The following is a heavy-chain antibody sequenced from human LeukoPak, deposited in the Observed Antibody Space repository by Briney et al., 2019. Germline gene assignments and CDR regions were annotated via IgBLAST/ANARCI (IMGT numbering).Heavy chain of an antibody. V-gene: IGHV1-8*01. CDR2: MNPTSGKT. Sequence: GASVKVSCKASGHTFTSNDINWVRQATGQGLEWMGWMNPTSGKTGYAQNFQGRITLTRNTSIGTAYMELSSLRSEDTAVYYCASGGRYFDANAFDIWGQGTMVTVSS. D-gene: IGHD3-9*01. J-gene: IGHJ3*02. CDR3: ASGGRYFDANAFDI. CDR1: GHTFTSND.